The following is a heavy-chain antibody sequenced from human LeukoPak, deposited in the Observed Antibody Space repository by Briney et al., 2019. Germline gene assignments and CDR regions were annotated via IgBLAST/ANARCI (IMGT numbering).Heavy chain of an antibody. CDR3: ARDPYSGNYGNYYYYYMDV. Sequence: GGSLRLSCAASGFTFSSYNMNWVRQAPGKALEWVSSITSSGAYIFYADSVRGRFTISRDNAKDSLYLQMNSLGPEDTAVYYCARDPYSGNYGNYYYYYMDVWGKGTTVTISS. J-gene: IGHJ6*03. CDR1: GFTFSSYN. CDR2: ITSSGAYI. V-gene: IGHV3-21*01. D-gene: IGHD1-26*01.